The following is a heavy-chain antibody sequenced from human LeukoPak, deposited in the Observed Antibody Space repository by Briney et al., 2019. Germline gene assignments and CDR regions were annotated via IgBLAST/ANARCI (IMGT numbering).Heavy chain of an antibody. CDR3: STGRRESSGWYNWCFDY. Sequence: GGSLRLSCEVSGFTFSNGWMSWVRQAPGKGLEWVGRVKSKTDGGTTDYGAPVKGRFTISRDDSKNTLYLQMNNLKTEDTAVYYCSTGRRESSGWYNWCFDYWGQGTLVTVSS. J-gene: IGHJ4*02. CDR1: GFTFSNGW. CDR2: VKSKTDGGTT. V-gene: IGHV3-15*01. D-gene: IGHD6-19*01.